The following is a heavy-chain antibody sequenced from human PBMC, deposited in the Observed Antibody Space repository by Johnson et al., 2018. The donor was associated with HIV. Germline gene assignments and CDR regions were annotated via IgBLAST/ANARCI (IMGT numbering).Heavy chain of an antibody. J-gene: IGHJ3*02. CDR3: ARDGYSSGWYGNDAFDI. V-gene: IGHV3-48*04. CDR2: ISWSSGSV. CDR1: GVSFSSYW. D-gene: IGHD6-19*01. Sequence: VQLVESGGGLVQPGGSLRLSCVDSGVSFSSYWMSWVRQAPGKGLEWVSAISWSSGSVGYADSVKGRFAISRDNAKNSMYLQMNSLRAEDTAVYYCARDGYSSGWYGNDAFDIWGQGTMVTVSS.